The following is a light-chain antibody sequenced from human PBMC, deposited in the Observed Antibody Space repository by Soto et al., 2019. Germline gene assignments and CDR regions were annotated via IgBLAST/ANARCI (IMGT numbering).Light chain of an antibody. V-gene: IGLV2-14*03. J-gene: IGLJ1*01. CDR2: DVS. CDR3: RSYTSSATYV. CDR1: SSDVGGYDY. Sequence: QSALAQPASVCGSPGQSIDISCAGSSSDVGGYDYVSWYQQHPDKAPKLILYDVSNRPSGISFRFSGSKSGNTASLTISGLQSEDEADYYCRSYTSSATYVFGTGTKLTVL.